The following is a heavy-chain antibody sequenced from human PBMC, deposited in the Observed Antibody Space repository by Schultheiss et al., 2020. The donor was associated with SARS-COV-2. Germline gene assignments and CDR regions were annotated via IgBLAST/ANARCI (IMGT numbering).Heavy chain of an antibody. J-gene: IGHJ4*02. Sequence: GESLKISCAASGFTFRSYGMHWVRQAPSKGLEWVALISYDGSNKYYADSVKGRFTISRDNSKKTLYLQMNSLRAEDTAVYYCAKDEMLLWFGELPPIIDSWGQGTLVTVSS. CDR3: AKDEMLLWFGELPPIIDS. D-gene: IGHD3-10*01. CDR1: GFTFRSYG. CDR2: ISYDGSNK. V-gene: IGHV3-30*18.